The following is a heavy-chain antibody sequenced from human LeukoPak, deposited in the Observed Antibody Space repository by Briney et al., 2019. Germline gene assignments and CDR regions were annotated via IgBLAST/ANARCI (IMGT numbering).Heavy chain of an antibody. J-gene: IGHJ5*02. V-gene: IGHV3-23*01. CDR1: GFTFSSYA. CDR3: ARDVGYRSWFDP. CDR2: ISGSGDST. D-gene: IGHD5-18*01. Sequence: GGSLRLSCAASGFTFSSYAMSWVRQAPGKGLEWVSAISGSGDSTYYGDSVKGRFTISRDNGKNSLYLQMNSLRAEDTSVYYCARDVGYRSWFDPWGQGTLVIVSS.